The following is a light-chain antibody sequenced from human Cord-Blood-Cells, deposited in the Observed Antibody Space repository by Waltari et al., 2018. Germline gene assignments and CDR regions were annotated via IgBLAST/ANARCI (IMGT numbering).Light chain of an antibody. CDR1: SSDVGGYNY. CDR3: CSYAGSYGV. Sequence: QSALTQPRSVYGSPGQSVTISCTGTSSDVGGYNYVSWYQQHPGKAPKLMIYDVSKRPSGVPDRFSGSKSGNTASLTISGLQAEDEADYYCCSYAGSYGVFGGGTKLTVL. V-gene: IGLV2-11*01. CDR2: DVS. J-gene: IGLJ3*02.